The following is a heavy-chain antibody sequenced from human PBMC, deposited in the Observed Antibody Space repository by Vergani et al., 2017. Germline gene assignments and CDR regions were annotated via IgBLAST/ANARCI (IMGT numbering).Heavy chain of an antibody. CDR2: INSDGSST. J-gene: IGHJ6*02. CDR1: GFTFSSYW. Sequence: EVQLVESGGGLVQPGGSLRLSCAASGFTFSSYWMHWVRQAPGKGLVWVSRINSDGSSTSYADSVKGRFTISRDNAKNTLYLQMNSLRAEDTAVNYCARDRRGKYWGAVAGTDYYGYGMDVWGQGTTVTVSS. CDR3: ARDRRGKYWGAVAGTDYYGYGMDV. D-gene: IGHD6-19*01. V-gene: IGHV3-74*01.